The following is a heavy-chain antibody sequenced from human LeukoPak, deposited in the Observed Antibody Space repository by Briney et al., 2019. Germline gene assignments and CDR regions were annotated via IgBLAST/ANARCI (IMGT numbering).Heavy chain of an antibody. D-gene: IGHD6-19*01. CDR3: TRLLAVAGADY. V-gene: IGHV3-73*01. CDR2: IRSKANSYAT. J-gene: IGHJ4*02. CDR1: GFTFSGSA. Sequence: GGSLRLSCAASGFTFSGSAMHWVRQASGKGLEWVGRIRSKANSYATANAASVKGRFTISRDDSKNMAYLQMNSLKTEDTAVYYCTRLLAVAGADYWGQGTLVTVSS.